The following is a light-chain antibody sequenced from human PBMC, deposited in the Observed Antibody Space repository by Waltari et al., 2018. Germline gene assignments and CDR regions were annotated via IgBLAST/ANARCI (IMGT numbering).Light chain of an antibody. CDR2: KAS. V-gene: IGKV1-5*03. Sequence: DIQMTQSPSTLSASVGDTVTITCRASQTVSAWLAWYPQNTGNAPKLLIDKASNLKSGVPSRFSGSGSGTEFTLTINSLQPDDFATYYCQHYNNYSGTFGQGTRVELK. CDR1: QTVSAW. CDR3: QHYNNYSGT. J-gene: IGKJ1*01.